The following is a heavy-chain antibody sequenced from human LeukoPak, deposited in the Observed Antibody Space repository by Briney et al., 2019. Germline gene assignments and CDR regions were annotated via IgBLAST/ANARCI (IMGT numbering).Heavy chain of an antibody. CDR3: ARLQATVTIHAYFDY. Sequence: KASETLSLTCAVYGGSFSGYYWSWIRQPPGKGPEWIGEINHSGSTNYNPSLKSRVTISVDTSKNQFSLKLSSVTAADTAVYYCARLQATVTIHAYFDYWGQGTLVTISS. CDR2: INHSGST. J-gene: IGHJ4*01. V-gene: IGHV4-34*01. D-gene: IGHD4-17*01. CDR1: GGSFSGYY.